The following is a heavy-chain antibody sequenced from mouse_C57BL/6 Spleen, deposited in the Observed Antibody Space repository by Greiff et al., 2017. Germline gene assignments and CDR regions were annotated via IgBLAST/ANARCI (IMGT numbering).Heavy chain of an antibody. D-gene: IGHD2-4*01. CDR2: IHPNSGST. CDR1: GYTFTSYW. V-gene: IGHV1-64*01. J-gene: IGHJ4*01. CDR3: ARNYDYDDAMDY. Sequence: QVQLQQPGAELVKPGASVKLSCKASGYTFTSYWMHWVKQRPGQGLEWIGMIHPNSGSTNYNEKFKSKATLTVDKSSSTAYMQLSSLTSEDSAVYYGARNYDYDDAMDYWGQGTSVTVSS.